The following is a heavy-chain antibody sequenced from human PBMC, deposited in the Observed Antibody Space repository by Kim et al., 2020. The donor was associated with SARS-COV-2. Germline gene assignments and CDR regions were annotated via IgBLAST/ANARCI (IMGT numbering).Heavy chain of an antibody. V-gene: IGHV4-34*01. D-gene: IGHD5-18*01. CDR2: INHSGST. CDR1: GGSFSGYY. CDR3: AVFRGYSYGQRGHFAFDI. J-gene: IGHJ3*02. Sequence: SETLSLTCAVYGGSFSGYYWSWIRQPPGKGLEWIGEINHSGSTNYNPSLKSRVTISVDTSKNQFSLKLSSVTAADTAVYYCAVFRGYSYGQRGHFAFDIWGQGTMVTVSS.